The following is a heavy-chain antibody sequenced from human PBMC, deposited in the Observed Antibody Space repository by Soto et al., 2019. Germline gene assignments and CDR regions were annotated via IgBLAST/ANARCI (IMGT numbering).Heavy chain of an antibody. J-gene: IGHJ4*02. V-gene: IGHV3-7*05. CDR3: ARDKRKGQWLADY. CDR1: GFTFSSYW. Sequence: GGSLRLSCAASGFTFSSYWMSWVRQAPGKGLEWVANIKQDGIEKHYVDSVKGRFTISRDNAKNSLYLQMNSLRAEDTAVYYCARDKRKGQWLADYWGQGTLVTVSS. CDR2: IKQDGIEK. D-gene: IGHD6-19*01.